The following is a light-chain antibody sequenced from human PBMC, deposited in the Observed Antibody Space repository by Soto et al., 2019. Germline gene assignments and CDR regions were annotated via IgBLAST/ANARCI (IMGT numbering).Light chain of an antibody. CDR2: DAS. CDR1: QDISNY. J-gene: IGKJ4*01. V-gene: IGKV1-33*01. Sequence: DIQMTQSPSSLSASVGDRVTITCQASQDISNYLNWYQQKPGKAPKLLIYDASNLKTGVPSRFSGSGSGTDFTFTISSLQPEDISTYYCQQYDNFPPGFGGGTKVEIK. CDR3: QQYDNFPPG.